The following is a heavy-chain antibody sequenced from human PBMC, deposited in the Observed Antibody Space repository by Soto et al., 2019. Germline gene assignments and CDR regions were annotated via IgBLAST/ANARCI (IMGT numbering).Heavy chain of an antibody. D-gene: IGHD4-17*01. J-gene: IGHJ4*02. CDR1: GGSISSGGYS. CDR2: IYHSGST. CDR3: ARASDYGGNSWTTFDC. V-gene: IGHV4-30-2*01. Sequence: SETLSLTCAVSGGSISSGGYSWSWIRQPPGKGLEWIGYIYHSGSTYYNPSLKSRVTISVDRSKNQFSLKLSSVTAADTAVYYCARASDYGGNSWTTFDCWGQGTLVTVSS.